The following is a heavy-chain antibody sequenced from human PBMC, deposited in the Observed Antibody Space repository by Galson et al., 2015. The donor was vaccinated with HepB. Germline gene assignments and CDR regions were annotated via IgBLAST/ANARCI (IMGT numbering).Heavy chain of an antibody. CDR3: AKDSFDVAAPGY. CDR2: VPGDGRRT. V-gene: IGHV3-23*01. D-gene: IGHD2-15*01. J-gene: IGHJ4*02. CDR1: GFTFSNSG. Sequence: SLRLSCAASGFTFSNSGMTWVRQAPGKGLEWVSSVPGDGRRTYHADSVKGRFTISRDNSRDTLYLQMNSLRVEDTAMYYCAKDSFDVAAPGYWGQGTLVTVSS.